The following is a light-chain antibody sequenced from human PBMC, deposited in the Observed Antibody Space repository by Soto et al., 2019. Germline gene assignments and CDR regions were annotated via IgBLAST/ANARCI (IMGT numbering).Light chain of an antibody. CDR3: QQSYITPYT. J-gene: IGKJ2*01. Sequence: DIQMTQSPSSLSASVGDRVTITCRASQSISSYLNWYQQKPGKAPKLLIYAASSLQSGVPSRFSGSGSGTDFTLTISSLQPEDFAPYYCQQSYITPYTFGQGTKLEIK. CDR1: QSISSY. CDR2: AAS. V-gene: IGKV1-39*01.